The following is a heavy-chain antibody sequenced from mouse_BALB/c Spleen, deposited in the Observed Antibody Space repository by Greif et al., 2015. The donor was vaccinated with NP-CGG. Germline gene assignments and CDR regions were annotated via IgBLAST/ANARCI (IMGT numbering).Heavy chain of an antibody. D-gene: IGHD2-1*01. Sequence: VQRVESGPGLVAPSQSLSITCTISGFSLTSYGVHWVRQPPGKGLEWLVVIWGDGSTTYNSALKSRPSISKDNSKSXVFLKMNSLQTDDTAMYYCARHGLYYGTSYFAVWGAGTTVTVSS. CDR3: ARHGLYYGTSYFAV. CDR2: IWGDGST. V-gene: IGHV2-6-1*01. CDR1: GFSLTSYG. J-gene: IGHJ1*01.